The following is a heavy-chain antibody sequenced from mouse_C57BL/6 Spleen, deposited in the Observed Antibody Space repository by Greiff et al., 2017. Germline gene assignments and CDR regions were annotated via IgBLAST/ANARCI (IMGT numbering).Heavy chain of an antibody. J-gene: IGHJ4*01. Sequence: VKLVESGPGLVAPSQSLSITCTVSGFSLTSYGVSWVRQPPGKGLEWLGVIWGDGSTNYHSALIARLSISKDNSKSQVFLKLNSMQADDTATYYCAIYGRGYAMDYWGQGTSVTVSA. CDR1: GFSLTSYG. V-gene: IGHV2-3*01. CDR2: IWGDGST. D-gene: IGHD1-1*01. CDR3: AIYGRGYAMDY.